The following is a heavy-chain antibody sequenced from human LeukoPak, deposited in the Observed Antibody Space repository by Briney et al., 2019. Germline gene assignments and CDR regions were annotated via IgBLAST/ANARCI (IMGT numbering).Heavy chain of an antibody. Sequence: SETLSLTCTVSGVSVSSYYWSWIRQPPGKGLEWIGYKHHSGSTNYNPSLKSRVSISTDTSRNRLALKLSSVTAADTAVYYCARTRGRFGGSIRWGREDYNEYYGMDVWGQGTSVTVSS. CDR2: KHHSGST. CDR1: GVSVSSYY. V-gene: IGHV4-59*02. CDR3: ARTRGRFGGSIRWGREDYNEYYGMDV. J-gene: IGHJ6*02. D-gene: IGHD3-22*01.